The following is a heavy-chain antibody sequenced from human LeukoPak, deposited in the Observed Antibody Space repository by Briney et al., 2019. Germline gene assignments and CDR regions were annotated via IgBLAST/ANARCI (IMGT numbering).Heavy chain of an antibody. CDR1: GYTFTSYG. D-gene: IGHD6-13*01. CDR3: ASSKWSAGGDYYHYMDV. Sequence: ASVKVSCKAAGYTFTSYGISWVRQAPGQGLEWMGWISAYNGNTKYAQKLQGRVTMTIDTSTSTAYMELRSLRSDDTAVYYCASSKWSAGGDYYHYMDVWGKGTMVTVSS. V-gene: IGHV1-18*01. CDR2: ISAYNGNT. J-gene: IGHJ6*03.